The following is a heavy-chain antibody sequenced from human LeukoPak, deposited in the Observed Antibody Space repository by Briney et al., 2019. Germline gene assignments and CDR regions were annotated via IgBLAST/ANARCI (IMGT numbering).Heavy chain of an antibody. V-gene: IGHV4-34*01. CDR2: INHSGST. D-gene: IGHD2-2*02. Sequence: PSETLSLTCAVYGGSFSGYYWSWIRQPPGKGLEWIGEINHSGSTNYNLSLKSRVTISVDTSKNQFSLKLSSVTAADTAVYYCARADYCSSTSCYNPPYNWFDPWGQGTLVTVSS. CDR3: ARADYCSSTSCYNPPYNWFDP. J-gene: IGHJ5*02. CDR1: GGSFSGYY.